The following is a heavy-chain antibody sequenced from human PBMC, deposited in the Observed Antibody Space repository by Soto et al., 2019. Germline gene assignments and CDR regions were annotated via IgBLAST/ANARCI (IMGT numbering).Heavy chain of an antibody. CDR3: ARAPTYYYDSSGYRYYFDY. J-gene: IGHJ4*02. D-gene: IGHD3-22*01. Sequence: PGGSLRLSCAASGFTFSSYWMSWVRQAPGKGLEWVANMKQDGTEKYYVDSVKGRFTISRDNTKHSLYLHVNTLRAEDTAVYYCARAPTYYYDSSGYRYYFDYWGQGTLVTVSS. CDR2: MKQDGTEK. V-gene: IGHV3-7*04. CDR1: GFTFSSYW.